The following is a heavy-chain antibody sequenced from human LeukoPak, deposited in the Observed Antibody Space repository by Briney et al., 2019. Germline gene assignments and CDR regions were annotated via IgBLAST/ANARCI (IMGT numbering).Heavy chain of an antibody. J-gene: IGHJ6*04. D-gene: IGHD2-2*01. CDR2: INAGNGNT. CDR1: GYTFTSYA. CDR3: ARGGRYCSSTSCYYYYGMDV. V-gene: IGHV1-3*01. Sequence: ASVKVSCKASGYTFTSYAMHWVRQAPGQRLEWMGWINAGNGNTKYSQKFQGRVTITRDTSASTAYMELSSLRSEDTAVYYCARGGRYCSSTSCYYYYGMDVRGKGTTVTVS.